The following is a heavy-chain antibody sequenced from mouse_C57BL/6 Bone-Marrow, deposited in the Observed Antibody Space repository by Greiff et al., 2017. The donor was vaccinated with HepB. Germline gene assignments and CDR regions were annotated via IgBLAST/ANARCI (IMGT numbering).Heavy chain of an antibody. J-gene: IGHJ4*01. D-gene: IGHD2-4*01. CDR3: LKRGLRRDYYAMDY. CDR2: INPGSGGT. CDR1: GYAFTNYL. V-gene: IGHV1-54*01. Sequence: VQLQQSGAELVRPGTSVKVSCTASGYAFTNYLIEWVKQRPGQGLEWIGVINPGSGGTNYNEKFKGKATLTADKSSSTAYMELRSLTSEDTAVYYCLKRGLRRDYYAMDYWGQGTSVTVSS.